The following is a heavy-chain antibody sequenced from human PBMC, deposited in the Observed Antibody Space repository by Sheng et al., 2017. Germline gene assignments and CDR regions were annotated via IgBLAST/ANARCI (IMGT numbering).Heavy chain of an antibody. Sequence: QVQLVQSGAEVKKPGASVKISCKTSGYMFTGSYIHWVRQAPGQGLEWIGWINPNSFGTNSAQHFQGRVTLTSDSASQTAYMDLSRLTSGDTATYYCARGGWFGDFVDHWGQGTLVTVSS. D-gene: IGHD3-10*01. CDR2: INPNSFGT. J-gene: IGHJ4*02. V-gene: IGHV1-2*02. CDR1: GYMFTGSY. CDR3: ARGGWFGDFVDH.